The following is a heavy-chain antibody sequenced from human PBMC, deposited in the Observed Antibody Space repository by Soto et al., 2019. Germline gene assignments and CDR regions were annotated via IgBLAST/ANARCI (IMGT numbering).Heavy chain of an antibody. CDR2: IDYSGNT. Sequence: PWKNAYITCTVSSGSVSSGSYCWTWIPQTPGKGLEGIGSIDYSGNTNYNPSLKSAVIISVDTSKNQFSVGLTSVTAADPGVYYCARGTCIISRRTGAIDVPGQATMVT. V-gene: IGHV4-61*01. CDR1: SGSVSSGSYC. CDR3: ARGTCIISRRTGAIDV. D-gene: IGHD1-20*01. J-gene: IGHJ3*01.